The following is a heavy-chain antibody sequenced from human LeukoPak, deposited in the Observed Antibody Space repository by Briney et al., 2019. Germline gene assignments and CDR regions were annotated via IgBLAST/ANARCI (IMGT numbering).Heavy chain of an antibody. Sequence: GGSLRLSCAASGFTFSSYAMSWVRQAPGKGLERVSAISGSGGSTYYADSVKGRFTISRDNFKNTLYLQMNSLRAEDTAVYYCAKDKLRGSGSYYISAFDYWGQGTLVTVSS. D-gene: IGHD3-10*01. V-gene: IGHV3-23*01. J-gene: IGHJ4*02. CDR1: GFTFSSYA. CDR3: AKDKLRGSGSYYISAFDY. CDR2: ISGSGGST.